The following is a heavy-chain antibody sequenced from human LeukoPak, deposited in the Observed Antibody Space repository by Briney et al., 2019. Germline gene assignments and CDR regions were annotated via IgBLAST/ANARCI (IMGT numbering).Heavy chain of an antibody. J-gene: IGHJ4*02. CDR2: INPNSGGT. CDR3: ARVWGSYRTPNFDY. Sequence: GASVKVSCKASGYTFTGYYMHWVRQAPGQGLEWMGWINPNSGGTNYAQKFQGRVTMTRDTSISTAYMELSRLRSDDTAVYYCARVWGSYRTPNFDYWGQGTLVTVSS. V-gene: IGHV1-2*02. CDR1: GYTFTGYY. D-gene: IGHD3-16*02.